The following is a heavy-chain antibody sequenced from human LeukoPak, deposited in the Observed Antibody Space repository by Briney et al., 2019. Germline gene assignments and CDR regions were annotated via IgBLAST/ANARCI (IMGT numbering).Heavy chain of an antibody. D-gene: IGHD6-13*01. V-gene: IGHV3-7*03. CDR3: AKDLAWGAAAGMVFDY. Sequence: AGGYLRLYCAASGFTFSSYWMSWVRQAPGKGLEWVANIKQDGSEKYCVDSAKGRFTISRDNSKNSLYLQMNSLRTEDTALYYCAKDLAWGAAAGMVFDYWGQGTLVTVSS. CDR1: GFTFSSYW. J-gene: IGHJ4*02. CDR2: IKQDGSEK.